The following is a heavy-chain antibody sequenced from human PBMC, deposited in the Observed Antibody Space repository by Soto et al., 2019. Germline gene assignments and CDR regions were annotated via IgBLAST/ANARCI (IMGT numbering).Heavy chain of an antibody. CDR2: VFYSGNT. Sequence: QVQLQESGPGLVKPSETLSLTCTVSGVSIRTYYWTGIRQPPGKGLEWIGQVFYSGNTNSNPSLKSRVTISVDAARNQFSLRLSSVTAADTAMYYCASRDYNEAFDIWGQGTLVNVSS. D-gene: IGHD4-4*01. J-gene: IGHJ3*02. CDR3: ASRDYNEAFDI. CDR1: GVSIRTYY. V-gene: IGHV4-59*01.